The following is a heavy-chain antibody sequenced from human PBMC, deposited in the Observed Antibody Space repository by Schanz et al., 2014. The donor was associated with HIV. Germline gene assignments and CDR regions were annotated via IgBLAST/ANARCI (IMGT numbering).Heavy chain of an antibody. V-gene: IGHV1-2*02. CDR1: GYTFTGYY. Sequence: QVQLVQSGAEVKKPGASVKVSCKASGYTFTGYYIHWVRQAPGQGLEWMGWINPNTGGTNFAQKFQGRVTMTRDTSISAVYMELSRLRSDDTAVYYCARTSGWSNRAWWYFDLWGRGTLVTVSS. CDR3: ARTSGWSNRAWWYFDL. D-gene: IGHD6-19*01. CDR2: INPNTGGT. J-gene: IGHJ2*01.